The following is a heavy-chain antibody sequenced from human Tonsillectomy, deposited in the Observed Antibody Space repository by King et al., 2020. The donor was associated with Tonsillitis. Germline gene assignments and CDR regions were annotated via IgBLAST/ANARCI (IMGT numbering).Heavy chain of an antibody. D-gene: IGHD6-6*01. J-gene: IGHJ4*02. CDR2: IIPIFGTA. CDR3: ARVTPVGSSFAPPGYYFDY. CDR1: GGTFSSYA. Sequence: VQLVESGAEVKKPGSSVKVSCKASGGTFSSYAISWVRQAPGQGLEWMGGIIPIFGTANYAQKFQGRVTITADESTSTAYMELSSLRSEDTAVYYCARVTPVGSSFAPPGYYFDYWGQGTLVTVSS. V-gene: IGHV1-69*01.